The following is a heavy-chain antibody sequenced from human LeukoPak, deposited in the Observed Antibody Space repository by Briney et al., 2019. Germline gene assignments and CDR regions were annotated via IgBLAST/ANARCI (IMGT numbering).Heavy chain of an antibody. CDR2: IWYDGSNK. D-gene: IGHD2-15*01. CDR3: ARATSDIVVVVAATDWFDP. J-gene: IGHJ5*02. Sequence: GGSLRLSCAASGFTFSSYGMHWVRQAPGKGLEWVAVIWYDGSNKYYADSVKGRFTISRDNSKNTLYLQMNSLRAEDTAVYYCARATSDIVVVVAATDWFDPWGQGTLVTVSS. V-gene: IGHV3-33*01. CDR1: GFTFSSYG.